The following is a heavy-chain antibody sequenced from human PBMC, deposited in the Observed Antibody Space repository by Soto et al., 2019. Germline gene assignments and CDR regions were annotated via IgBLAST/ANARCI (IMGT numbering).Heavy chain of an antibody. CDR1: GGSSSSGGYY. J-gene: IGHJ4*02. CDR2: IYYSGSN. V-gene: IGHV4-31*03. CDR3: AREERIVVVPAAIYYFDY. Sequence: QVQLQESGPGLVKPSQTLSLTCTVSGGSSSSGGYYWSWIRQHPGKGLEWMGYIYYSGSNYYNPSLKSRVTISVDTSKNQFSLKLSSVTAADTAVYYCAREERIVVVPAAIYYFDYWGQGTLVTVSS. D-gene: IGHD2-2*02.